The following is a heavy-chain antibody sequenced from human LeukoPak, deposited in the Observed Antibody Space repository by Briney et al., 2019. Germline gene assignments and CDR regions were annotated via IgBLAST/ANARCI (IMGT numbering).Heavy chain of an antibody. CDR2: ISGSGGST. CDR3: AKDLKVGGVFEY. V-gene: IGHV3-23*01. D-gene: IGHD3-16*01. CDR1: GFTFSSYA. Sequence: GGSLRLSCEASGFTFSSYAMSWVRQAPGKGLEWVSGISGSGGSTYYADSVKGRFTISRDNSKNTLYLQMNSLRAEDTAVYYCAKDLKVGGVFEYWGQGTLVTVSS. J-gene: IGHJ4*02.